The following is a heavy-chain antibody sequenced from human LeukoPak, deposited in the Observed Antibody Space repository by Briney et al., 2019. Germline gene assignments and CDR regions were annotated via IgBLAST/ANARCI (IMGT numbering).Heavy chain of an antibody. CDR1: GYTFTGYD. J-gene: IGHJ6*03. V-gene: IGHV1-8*01. CDR3: ARLYYGDYGPSHYYYYYMDV. D-gene: IGHD4-17*01. Sequence: GASVKVSCKASGYTFTGYDINWVRQATGQGLEWMGWMNPNSGNTGYAQKFQGRVTMTRNTSISTAYMELSSLRSEDTAVYYCARLYYGDYGPSHYYYYYMDVWGKGTTVTVSS. CDR2: MNPNSGNT.